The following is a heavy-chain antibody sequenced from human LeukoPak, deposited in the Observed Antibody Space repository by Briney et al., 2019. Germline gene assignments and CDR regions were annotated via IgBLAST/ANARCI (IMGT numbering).Heavy chain of an antibody. D-gene: IGHD4-17*01. V-gene: IGHV3-21*04. CDR3: AKAAPRTTNNFDY. Sequence: PGGSLRLSCAASGFTLSSYSMNWVRQAPGKGLEWVSFISTSSSYIYYADSVKGRFIISRDNSKNTLYLQMNSLRAEDTAVYYCAKAAPRTTNNFDYWGQGTLVTVSS. CDR2: ISTSSSYI. J-gene: IGHJ4*02. CDR1: GFTLSSYS.